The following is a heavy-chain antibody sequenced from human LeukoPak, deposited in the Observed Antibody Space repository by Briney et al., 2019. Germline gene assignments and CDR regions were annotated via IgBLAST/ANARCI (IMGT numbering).Heavy chain of an antibody. Sequence: GRSLRLSGAASGFTFSSYGMHWVRQAPGKGLEWVAVISYDGSNKYYADSVKGRFTISRDNSKNTLYLQMNSLRAEDTAVYYCAKQAIAVAAIDYWGQGTLVTVSS. V-gene: IGHV3-30*18. CDR3: AKQAIAVAAIDY. J-gene: IGHJ4*02. D-gene: IGHD6-19*01. CDR2: ISYDGSNK. CDR1: GFTFSSYG.